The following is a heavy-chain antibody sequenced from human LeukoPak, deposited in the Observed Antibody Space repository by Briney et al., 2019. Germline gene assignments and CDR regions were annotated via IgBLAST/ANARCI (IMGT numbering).Heavy chain of an antibody. CDR3: AREVVTASTPDY. V-gene: IGHV4-38-2*02. D-gene: IGHD2-21*02. Sequence: SETLSLTCTVSAGSLSNGYYWGWIRQPPGKGLEWIGSIYHSGNTYYNPSLKSRVTISVDTSKNQFSLKLRSVTAADTAVYYCAREVVTASTPDYWGQGTLVTVSS. CDR1: AGSLSNGYY. CDR2: IYHSGNT. J-gene: IGHJ4*02.